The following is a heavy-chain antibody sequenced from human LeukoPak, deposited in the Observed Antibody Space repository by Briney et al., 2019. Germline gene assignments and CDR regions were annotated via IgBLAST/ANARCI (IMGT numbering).Heavy chain of an antibody. D-gene: IGHD3-3*01. V-gene: IGHV3-9*03. Sequence: GGSLRLSCAASGFTFDDYAMHWVRQAPGKGLEWVSGISWNSGSTGYADSVKGRFTIYRDNGKNSLYLQMNSLRIEDMALYYCAKGSQRFWSGYNNWSDPWGQGTLVTVSS. CDR2: ISWNSGST. CDR1: GFTFDDYA. CDR3: AKGSQRFWSGYNNWSDP. J-gene: IGHJ5*02.